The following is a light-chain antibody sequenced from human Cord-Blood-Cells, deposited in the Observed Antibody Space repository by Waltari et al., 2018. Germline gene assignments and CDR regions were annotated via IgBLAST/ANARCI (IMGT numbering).Light chain of an antibody. CDR3: QQYYSTPGT. V-gene: IGKV4-1*01. CDR1: QSVLYSSNNKNN. CDR2: WAS. Sequence: DIVMTQSPDSLAVSLGERATINCKSSQSVLYSSNNKNNLAWYQQKPGQPPKLLIYWASTRESGVPDRFSGSGSGTDFTLTISSLQAEDVAVYYCQQYYSTPGTFGQGTKVEIK. J-gene: IGKJ1*01.